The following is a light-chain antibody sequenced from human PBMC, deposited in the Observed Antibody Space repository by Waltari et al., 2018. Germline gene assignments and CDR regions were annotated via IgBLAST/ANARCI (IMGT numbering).Light chain of an antibody. CDR1: NSDVGRYNL. CDR3: CSYAGSFTWV. CDR2: DVT. V-gene: IGLV2-23*02. Sequence: QSAPTQPASVSGSPGQSITISCTGTNSDVGRYNLVSWYQQHPDKAPKLIIYDVTERPSGVSDRPSGSKSGNTASLTISGLQAEDEADYYCCSYAGSFTWVFGGGTKLTVL. J-gene: IGLJ3*02.